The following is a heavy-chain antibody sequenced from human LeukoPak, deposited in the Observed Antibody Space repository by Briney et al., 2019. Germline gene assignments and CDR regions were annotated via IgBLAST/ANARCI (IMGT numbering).Heavy chain of an antibody. Sequence: GGSLRLSCAVSGFIFTNYAMSWVRQAPGKGLERVSVIIGSSGSTFYADSVKGRFTISGDKSKNTLYLQMNSLRAEDTAVYYCAKGGYDYFEMGYFDYWGQGTLVTLSS. CDR1: GFIFTNYA. D-gene: IGHD5-12*01. CDR2: IIGSSGST. J-gene: IGHJ4*02. CDR3: AKGGYDYFEMGYFDY. V-gene: IGHV3-23*01.